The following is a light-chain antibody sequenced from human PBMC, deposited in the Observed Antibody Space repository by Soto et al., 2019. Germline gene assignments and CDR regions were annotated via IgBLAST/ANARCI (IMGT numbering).Light chain of an antibody. Sequence: EIVLTQSPGTLSLSPGERATLSCRASQSVSSSYLAWYQQKPGQAPRLLIYGASSRATGIPDRFSGSGSGTDFTITISRLEPEDFAVYSCQQYGSSPTITFGQGTRLEIK. CDR1: QSVSSSY. J-gene: IGKJ5*01. V-gene: IGKV3-20*01. CDR3: QQYGSSPTIT. CDR2: GAS.